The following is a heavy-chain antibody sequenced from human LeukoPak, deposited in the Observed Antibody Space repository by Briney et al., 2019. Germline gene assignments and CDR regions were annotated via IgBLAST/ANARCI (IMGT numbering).Heavy chain of an antibody. V-gene: IGHV1-8*03. CDR3: ARGVGITGPNWFDP. D-gene: IGHD1-20*01. CDR1: GYTFTSYD. J-gene: IGHJ5*02. Sequence: ASVKVSCKASGYTFTSYDINWVRQVTGQGLEWMGWMNPNSGNTGYAQKFQGRVTITRNTSISTAYMELSSLRSEDTAVYYCARGVGITGPNWFDPWGQGTLVTVSS. CDR2: MNPNSGNT.